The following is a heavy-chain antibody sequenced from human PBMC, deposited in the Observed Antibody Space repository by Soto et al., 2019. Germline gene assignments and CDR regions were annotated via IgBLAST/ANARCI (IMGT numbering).Heavy chain of an antibody. D-gene: IGHD6-6*01. CDR3: VRDLAARPVYYSYGMDV. CDR1: GGSISSSSYY. J-gene: IGHJ6*02. V-gene: IGHV4-39*07. Sequence: SETLSLTCTVSGGSISSSSYYWGWIRQPPGKGLEWIGSIYYSGSTYYNPSFKRRVTITEDTSKNQFSLKLSSVTAAAAAVYYCVRDLAARPVYYSYGMDVWGQGTTVTVSS. CDR2: IYYSGST.